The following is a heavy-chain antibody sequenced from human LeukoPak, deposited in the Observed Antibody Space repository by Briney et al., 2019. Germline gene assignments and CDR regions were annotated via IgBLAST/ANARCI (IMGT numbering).Heavy chain of an antibody. J-gene: IGHJ3*02. V-gene: IGHV4-59*01. CDR3: ARGRFLDAFDI. CDR2: IYYSGST. D-gene: IGHD3-3*01. CDR1: GGSISSYY. Sequence: PSETLSLTCTVSGGSISSYYWSWIRQPPGKGPEWIGYIYYSGSTKYKPSLKSRVTISVDTSKNQFSLKLSSVTAADTAVYYCARGRFLDAFDIWGQGTMVTVPS.